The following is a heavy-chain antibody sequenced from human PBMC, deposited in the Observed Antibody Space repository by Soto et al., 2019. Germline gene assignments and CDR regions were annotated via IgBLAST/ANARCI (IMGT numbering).Heavy chain of an antibody. CDR1: GFIFSNYA. D-gene: IGHD1-1*01. V-gene: IGHV3-23*01. Sequence: GGSLRLSCEVSGFIFSNYAMTWVRQAPGKGLAWVSVISASGATTYYADSVKGRFTISRDNSKNTLYLQMNSLRAEDTAVYYCAKDYNWNGRGLFDYWGQGTLVTVSS. J-gene: IGHJ4*02. CDR3: AKDYNWNGRGLFDY. CDR2: ISASGATT.